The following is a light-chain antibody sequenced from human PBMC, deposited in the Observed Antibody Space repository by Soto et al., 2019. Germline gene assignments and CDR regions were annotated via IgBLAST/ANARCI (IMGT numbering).Light chain of an antibody. CDR3: QQSYSTPRT. CDR1: QSVGYN. CDR2: AAS. V-gene: IGKV1-39*01. J-gene: IGKJ1*01. Sequence: DIVMTQSPATLSVSPGERTTLSSTASQSVGYNLAWYQQKPGQAPRLFIYAASSLQSGVPSRFSGSGSGTDFTLTISSLQPEDFATYYCQQSYSTPRTFGQGTKVDI.